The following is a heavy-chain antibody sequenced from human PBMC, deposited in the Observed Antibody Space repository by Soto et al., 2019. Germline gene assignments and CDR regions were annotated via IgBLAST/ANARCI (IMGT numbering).Heavy chain of an antibody. Sequence: QVQLQQWGAGLLKPSQTLSLTCAVYGGSFSGYYWSWIRQSPGKGLEWIGETNPSGNTNYNPSLKSRIIISLETSKNPFSLKLRSVTATDTAVYYCTRGVRYYQRNWGPGTLVTVSS. CDR2: TNPSGNT. CDR3: TRGVRYYQRN. V-gene: IGHV4-34*02. J-gene: IGHJ4*02. D-gene: IGHD2-2*01. CDR1: GGSFSGYY.